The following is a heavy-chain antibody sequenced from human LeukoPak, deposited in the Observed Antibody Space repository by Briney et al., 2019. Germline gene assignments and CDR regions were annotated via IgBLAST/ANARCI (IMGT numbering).Heavy chain of an antibody. V-gene: IGHV3-72*01. CDR2: IRNAGDGYTT. Sequence: GGSLRLSCAASGFGLSDHYMDWVRQAPGQGAELIGPIRNAGDGYTTEYAASVKGRFTVSRDDSKISLYLQMNSLKPEDTAVYYCAKEAYLDNWYFDLWGRGTLVTVSS. J-gene: IGHJ2*01. CDR3: AKEAYLDNWYFDL. CDR1: GFGLSDHY. D-gene: IGHD3-9*01.